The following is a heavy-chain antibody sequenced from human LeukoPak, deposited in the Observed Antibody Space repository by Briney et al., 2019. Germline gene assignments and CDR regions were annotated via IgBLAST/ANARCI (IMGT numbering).Heavy chain of an antibody. V-gene: IGHV4-38-2*01. D-gene: IGHD3-22*01. J-gene: IGHJ4*02. CDR1: GYSISSGYY. CDR2: INHSGRT. CDR3: ARGWDYDSSGPHEY. Sequence: PSETLSLTCDVSGYSISSGYYWAWVRQPPGKGLEWIGAINHSGRTYYNPSLKSRVTISVDTCKNQFSLKMASVTAADTALYYCARGWDYDSSGPHEYWGQGTLVTVSS.